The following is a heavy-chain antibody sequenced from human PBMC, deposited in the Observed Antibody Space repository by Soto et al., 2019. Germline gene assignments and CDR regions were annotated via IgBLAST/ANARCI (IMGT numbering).Heavy chain of an antibody. V-gene: IGHV3-7*03. CDR3: SRENWFQDY. CDR1: GFTFTTYY. Sequence: LGGSLRLSCAASGFTFTTYYMTWVRQAPGKGLEWVASIKNDGSEQYYVDSVKGRFTISRDNAKNSLYLQMNSLRAGDTALYYCSRENWFQDYWGQGTLVTVSS. CDR2: IKNDGSEQ. D-gene: IGHD3-10*01. J-gene: IGHJ4*02.